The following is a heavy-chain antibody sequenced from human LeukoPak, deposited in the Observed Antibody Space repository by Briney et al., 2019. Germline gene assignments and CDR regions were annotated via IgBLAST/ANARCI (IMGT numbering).Heavy chain of an antibody. CDR3: ASVNYDILTGYYFDY. D-gene: IGHD3-9*01. Sequence: SETLSLTCTVSGGSISSYYWSWIRQPPGKGLEWIGYIYYSWSTNYNPSLKSRVTISVDTSKNQFSLKLSSVTAADTAVYYCASVNYDILTGYYFDYWGQGTLVTVSS. CDR1: GGSISSYY. J-gene: IGHJ4*02. CDR2: IYYSWST. V-gene: IGHV4-59*01.